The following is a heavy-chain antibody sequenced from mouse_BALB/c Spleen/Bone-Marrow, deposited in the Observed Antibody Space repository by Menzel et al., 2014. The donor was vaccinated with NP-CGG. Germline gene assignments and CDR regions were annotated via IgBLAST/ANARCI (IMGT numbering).Heavy chain of an antibody. Sequence: EVKLQESGGGLVQPGGSLRLSCATSGFTFTDYYMSWVRQPPGKALEWLGFIRNKANGYTTEYSASVKGRFTIPRDNSQSILYLQMNTLRAEDSATYYCARDIGLRLRFAYWGQGTLVTVSA. V-gene: IGHV7-3*02. D-gene: IGHD1-2*01. CDR2: IRNKANGYTT. J-gene: IGHJ3*01. CDR1: GFTFTDYY. CDR3: ARDIGLRLRFAY.